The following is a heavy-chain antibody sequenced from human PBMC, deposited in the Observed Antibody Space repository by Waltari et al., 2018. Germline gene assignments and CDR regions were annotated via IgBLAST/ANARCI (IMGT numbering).Heavy chain of an antibody. CDR2: VSYSGNT. V-gene: IGHV4-59*01. D-gene: IGHD3-10*01. CDR3: ARGGDGLGSEDFDY. CDR1: GGSISIYY. Sequence: PLQEPGPRLVKASETLSLTCTVSGGSISIYYWSWIRQTPEKGLEWIGYVSYSGNTYYNPSLKSRVTISVDTTKNQFSLNLRSMATADTAVYYCARGGDGLGSEDFDYWGQGTLVTVSS. J-gene: IGHJ4*02.